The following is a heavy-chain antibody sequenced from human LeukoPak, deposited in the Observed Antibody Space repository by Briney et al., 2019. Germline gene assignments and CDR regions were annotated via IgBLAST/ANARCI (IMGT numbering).Heavy chain of an antibody. CDR2: ISAYNGNT. Sequence: ASVKVSCKASGYTFTSYGISWVRQAPGQGREWMGWISAYNGNTNYAQKLQGRVTMTTDTSTSTAYMELRNLRSDDTAVYYCARAQWELLDYYYYYMDVWGKGTTVTVSS. D-gene: IGHD1-26*01. J-gene: IGHJ6*03. CDR3: ARAQWELLDYYYYYMDV. V-gene: IGHV1-18*01. CDR1: GYTFTSYG.